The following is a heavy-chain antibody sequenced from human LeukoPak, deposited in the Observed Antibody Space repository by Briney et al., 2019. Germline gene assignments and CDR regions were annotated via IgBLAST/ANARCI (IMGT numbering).Heavy chain of an antibody. D-gene: IGHD3-9*01. Sequence: ASMKVSCKASGYTFTSYGMHWVRQAPGQSLECMGWINAANGNTKYSQKFQGRVTITRDTSASTAYMELSSLRSEDTAVYYCARGGETGYYGYFDYWGQGTLVTVSS. J-gene: IGHJ4*02. CDR2: INAANGNT. CDR1: GYTFTSYG. V-gene: IGHV1-3*01. CDR3: ARGGETGYYGYFDY.